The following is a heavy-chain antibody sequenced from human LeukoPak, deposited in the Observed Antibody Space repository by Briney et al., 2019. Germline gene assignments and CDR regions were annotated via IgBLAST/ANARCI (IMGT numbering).Heavy chain of an antibody. CDR1: GYTFTSYY. CDR3: ARGHCSGGSCSFDY. D-gene: IGHD2-15*01. V-gene: IGHV1-18*04. Sequence: GASVKVSCKASGYTFTSYYMDWVRQAPGQGLEWMGWISAYNGNTNYAQKLQGRVTMTTDTSTSTAYMELRSLRSDDTAVYYCARGHCSGGSCSFDYWGQGTLVTVSS. J-gene: IGHJ4*02. CDR2: ISAYNGNT.